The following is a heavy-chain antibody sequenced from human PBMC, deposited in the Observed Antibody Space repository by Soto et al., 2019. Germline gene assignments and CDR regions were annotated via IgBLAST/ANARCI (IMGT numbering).Heavy chain of an antibody. J-gene: IGHJ4*02. CDR3: AKEFGELLSPFFDY. V-gene: IGHV3-23*01. CDR1: GFTFSSYA. Sequence: GESLKISCAASGFTFSSYAMSWVRQAPGKGLEWVSAISGSGGSTYYADSVKGRFTISRDNSKNTLYLQMNSLRAEDTAVYYCAKEFGELLSPFFDYWGQGTLVTVSS. CDR2: ISGSGGST. D-gene: IGHD3-10*01.